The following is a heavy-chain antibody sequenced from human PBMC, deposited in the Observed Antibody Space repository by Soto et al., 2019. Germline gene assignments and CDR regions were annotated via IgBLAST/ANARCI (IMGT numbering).Heavy chain of an antibody. CDR2: ISYDGSNK. CDR3: AKDGPTSESVVVTASFLGGFDY. J-gene: IGHJ4*02. D-gene: IGHD2-21*02. CDR1: GFTFSSYG. Sequence: GGSLRLSCAASGFTFSSYGMHWVRQAPGKGLEWVAVISYDGSNKYYADSVKGRFTISRDNSKNTLYLQMNSLRAEDTAVYYCAKDGPTSESVVVTASFLGGFDYWGQGTLVTVSS. V-gene: IGHV3-30*18.